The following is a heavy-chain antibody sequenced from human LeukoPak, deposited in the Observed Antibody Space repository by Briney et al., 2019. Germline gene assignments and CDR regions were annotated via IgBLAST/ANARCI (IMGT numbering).Heavy chain of an antibody. V-gene: IGHV3-48*03. Sequence: GGSLRLSCEASGFIFRSYAMVWVRQAPGKGLEYISYISGIGTTMYHADSVKGRFTISRDNAKNSVFLQMNSLRIEDTAVYYCARDVSYTSGNFDYWGQGTLVTVSS. D-gene: IGHD6-19*01. J-gene: IGHJ4*02. CDR3: ARDVSYTSGNFDY. CDR2: ISGIGTTM. CDR1: GFIFRSYA.